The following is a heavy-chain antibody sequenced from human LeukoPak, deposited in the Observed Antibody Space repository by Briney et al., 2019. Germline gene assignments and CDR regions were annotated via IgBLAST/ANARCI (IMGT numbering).Heavy chain of an antibody. V-gene: IGHV1-2*02. CDR3: ARAPMVRGVILPGDY. CDR2: INPNSGST. Sequence: GASVKVSCKASGYTFTGFYMYWVRQAPGQGLEWMGWINPNSGSTNYAQKFQGRVTMTRDTSISTGYMELNALGPDDTAVYYCARAPMVRGVILPGDYWGQGTLVTV. D-gene: IGHD3-10*01. CDR1: GYTFTGFY. J-gene: IGHJ4*02.